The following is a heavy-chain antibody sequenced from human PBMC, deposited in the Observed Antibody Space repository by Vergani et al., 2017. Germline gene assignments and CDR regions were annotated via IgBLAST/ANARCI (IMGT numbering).Heavy chain of an antibody. J-gene: IGHJ6*02. D-gene: IGHD6-13*01. CDR2: INHSGST. CDR3: ARGGVRLNGCSSSWYRVHYYGMDV. V-gene: IGHV4-34*01. Sequence: QLQLQESGPGLVKPSETLSLTCAVYGGSFSGYYWSWIRQPPGKGLEWIGEINHSGSTNYNPSLKSRVTISVDTSKNQFSLKLSSVTAADTAVYYCARGGVRLNGCSSSWYRVHYYGMDVWGQGTTVTVSS. CDR1: GGSFSGYY.